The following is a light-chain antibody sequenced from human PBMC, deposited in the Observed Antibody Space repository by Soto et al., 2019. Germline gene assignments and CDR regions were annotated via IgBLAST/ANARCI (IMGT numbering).Light chain of an antibody. CDR3: SSYTSRSPVV. CDR2: DVS. J-gene: IGLJ2*01. CDR1: SSDIGGYNY. Sequence: QSALTQPASVSGSPGQAITISCTGTSSDIGGYNYVSWYQQYPGKVPKLIIYDVSNRPSGVSCRFSGSKSGNTASLIISGLQAEDEADYYRSSYTSRSPVVFGGGTKLTVL. V-gene: IGLV2-14*01.